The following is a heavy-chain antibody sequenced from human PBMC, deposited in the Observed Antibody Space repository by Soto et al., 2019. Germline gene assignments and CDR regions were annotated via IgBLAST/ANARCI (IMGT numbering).Heavy chain of an antibody. J-gene: IGHJ4*02. CDR3: AKALRITMIVVVMYYFDY. CDR1: GLTFGSYA. D-gene: IGHD3-22*01. Sequence: WLSLRLSCAASGLTFGSYAMSWVRQAPGKVLEWVSAISGSGGSTYYADSVKVRFTISRDNSKNTLYLQMNSLRAEDTAVYYCAKALRITMIVVVMYYFDYCGQGTLVTVSS. CDR2: ISGSGGST. V-gene: IGHV3-23*01.